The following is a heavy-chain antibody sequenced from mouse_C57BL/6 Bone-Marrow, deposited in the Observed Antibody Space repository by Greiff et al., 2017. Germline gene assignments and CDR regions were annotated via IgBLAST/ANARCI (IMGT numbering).Heavy chain of an antibody. D-gene: IGHD1-1*01. J-gene: IGHJ1*03. CDR1: GFTFSSYT. Sequence: EVQLVESGGGLVKPGGSLKLSCAASGFTFSSYTMSWVRQTPEKRLEWVAPSSGGGGNTYYPDSVTGRFTISRDNAKNTLYLEMSSLRSEATSLYYCAREPYYYGSSPWYFDVWGTGTTVTVSS. CDR2: SSGGGGNT. V-gene: IGHV5-9*01. CDR3: AREPYYYGSSPWYFDV.